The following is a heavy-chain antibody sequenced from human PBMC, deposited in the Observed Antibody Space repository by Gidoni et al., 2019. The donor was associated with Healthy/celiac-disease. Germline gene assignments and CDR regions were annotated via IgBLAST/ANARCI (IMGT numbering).Heavy chain of an antibody. CDR1: GFTFDDYA. CDR3: AKPEGPAADFDAFDI. V-gene: IGHV3-43D*04. D-gene: IGHD2-2*01. Sequence: EVQLVESGGVVVQPGGSLRLSCAAAGFTFDDYAMHWVRQAPGKGLEWVSLISWDGGSTYYADSVKGRFTISRDNSKNSLYLQMNSLRAEDTALYYCAKPEGPAADFDAFDIWGQGTMVTVSS. J-gene: IGHJ3*02. CDR2: ISWDGGST.